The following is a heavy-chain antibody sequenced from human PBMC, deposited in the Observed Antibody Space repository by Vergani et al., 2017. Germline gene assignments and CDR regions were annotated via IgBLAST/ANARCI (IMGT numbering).Heavy chain of an antibody. D-gene: IGHD1-26*01. Sequence: QVQLVESGGGLVKPGGSLRLSCAASGFTFSDYYMSWIRQAPGKGLEWVSYISSSSSYTNYADSVKGRFTISRDNAKKSLYLQMNSLRAEDTAVYYCARDVSSGSYHLDYWGQGTLVTVSS. CDR3: ARDVSSGSYHLDY. V-gene: IGHV3-11*06. CDR2: ISSSSSYT. CDR1: GFTFSDYY. J-gene: IGHJ4*02.